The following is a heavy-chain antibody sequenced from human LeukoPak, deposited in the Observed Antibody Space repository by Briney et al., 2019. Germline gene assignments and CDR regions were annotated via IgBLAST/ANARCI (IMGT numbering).Heavy chain of an antibody. CDR3: TKNKQWLFDF. D-gene: IGHD6-19*01. CDR1: GFTFSNYA. Sequence: GGSLRLSCAASGFTFSNYAMSWVRQAPGKGLEWVSAIVKSGGSTFYADSVKGRFTISRDNSKNTLHLQMNSLRAEDTAVYYCTKNKQWLFDFWGQGTLVTVSS. V-gene: IGHV3-23*01. CDR2: IVKSGGST. J-gene: IGHJ4*02.